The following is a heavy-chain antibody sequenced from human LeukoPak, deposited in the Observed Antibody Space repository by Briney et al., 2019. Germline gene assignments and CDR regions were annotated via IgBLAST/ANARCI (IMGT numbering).Heavy chain of an antibody. J-gene: IGHJ4*02. CDR1: GFTFSSYW. V-gene: IGHV3-7*01. D-gene: IGHD3-3*01. CDR2: IKQDGSEK. Sequence: RGSLRLSCAASGFTFSSYWMSWVRQAPGKGLEWVANIKQDGSEKYYVDSVKGRFTISRDNAKNSLYLQMNSLRAEDTAVYYCAREPFWGGYYSNLHFDYWGQGTLVTVSS. CDR3: AREPFWGGYYSNLHFDY.